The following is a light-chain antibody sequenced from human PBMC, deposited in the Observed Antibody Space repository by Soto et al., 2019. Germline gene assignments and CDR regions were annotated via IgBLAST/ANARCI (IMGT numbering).Light chain of an antibody. V-gene: IGKV1-12*01. CDR2: AAS. J-gene: IGKJ2*03. CDR1: QDIRRW. CDR3: EQASTFPYS. Sequence: DIHVTRSPASVSANVGDTVTITCRASQDIRRWLAWYQQKTGKAPNLMISAASNLQSGVPSRFSGRGYGTDFNLTISSLQTEDSATYYCEQASTFPYSFGQGTKVDIK.